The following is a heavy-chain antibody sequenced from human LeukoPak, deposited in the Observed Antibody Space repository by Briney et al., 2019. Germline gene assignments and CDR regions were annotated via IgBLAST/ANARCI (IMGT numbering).Heavy chain of an antibody. J-gene: IGHJ4*02. CDR2: IIPIFGTA. D-gene: IGHD3-22*01. CDR3: ARRQYDSSGYYYSPLGY. CDR1: GGTFSSYA. V-gene: IGHV1-69*13. Sequence: ASVKVSCKASGGTFSSYAISWVRQAPGQGLEWMGGIIPIFGTANYAQKFQGRVTITADESTSTAYMELSSLRSEDTAMYYCARRQYDSSGYYYSPLGYWGQGTLVTVSS.